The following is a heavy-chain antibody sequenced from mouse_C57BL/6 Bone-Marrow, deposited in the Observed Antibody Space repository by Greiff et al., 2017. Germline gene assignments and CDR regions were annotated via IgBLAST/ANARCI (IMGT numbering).Heavy chain of an antibody. CDR1: GYTFTDYY. V-gene: IGHV1-76*01. CDR2: IYPGSGNT. D-gene: IGHD3-2*02. Sequence: QVQLQQSGAELVRPGASVKLSCKASGYTFTDYYINWVKQRPGQGLEWIARIYPGSGNTYYNEKFKGKATLTAEKSSSTAYMQLSSLTSEDSAVYCGAMDGSGTLDYWGQGTSVTVTA. J-gene: IGHJ4*01. CDR3: AMDGSGTLDY.